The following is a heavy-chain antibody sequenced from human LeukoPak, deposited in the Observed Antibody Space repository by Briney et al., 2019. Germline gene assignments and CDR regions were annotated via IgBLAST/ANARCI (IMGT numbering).Heavy chain of an antibody. CDR3: ARVSRPELLWFGELFPNDY. V-gene: IGHV1-18*01. CDR2: ISAYNGNT. Sequence: ASVKVSCKASGYTFTSYGISWVRQAPGQGLEWMGWISAYNGNTNYAQKLQGRVTMTTDTSTSTAYMELRSLRSDGTAVYYCARVSRPELLWFGELFPNDYWGQGTLVTVSS. J-gene: IGHJ4*02. CDR1: GYTFTSYG. D-gene: IGHD3-10*01.